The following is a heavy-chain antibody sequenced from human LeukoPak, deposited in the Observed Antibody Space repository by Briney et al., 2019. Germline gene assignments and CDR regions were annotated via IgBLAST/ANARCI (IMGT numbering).Heavy chain of an antibody. CDR2: IYTSGST. CDR1: GGSISSGSYY. Sequence: SQTLSLTCTVSGGSISSGSYYWSWIRQPAGKGLEWIGRIYTSGSTNYNPSLKSRVTISVDTSKNQFSLKLSSVTAADTAVYYCARDAGDDAFDIWGQGTMVTVSS. J-gene: IGHJ3*02. CDR3: ARDAGDDAFDI. V-gene: IGHV4-61*02.